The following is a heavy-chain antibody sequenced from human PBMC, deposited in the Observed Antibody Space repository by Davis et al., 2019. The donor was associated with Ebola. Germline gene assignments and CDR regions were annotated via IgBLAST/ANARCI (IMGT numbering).Heavy chain of an antibody. Sequence: ASVKVSCKASGYTFTSYGISWVRQAPGQGLEWMGWISAYNGNTNYAQKLQGRVTMTTDTSTSTAYMELRSLRSDDTAVYYCARLGGVPAVLFSLYYYYGMDVWGQGTTVTVSS. D-gene: IGHD2-2*01. V-gene: IGHV1-18*01. CDR1: GYTFTSYG. J-gene: IGHJ6*02. CDR2: ISAYNGNT. CDR3: ARLGGVPAVLFSLYYYYGMDV.